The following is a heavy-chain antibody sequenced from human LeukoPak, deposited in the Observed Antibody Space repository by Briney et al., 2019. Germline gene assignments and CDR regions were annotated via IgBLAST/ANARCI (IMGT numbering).Heavy chain of an antibody. CDR1: GFPVSTNY. V-gene: IGHV3-53*01. D-gene: IGHD3/OR15-3a*01. J-gene: IGHJ4*02. CDR2: IYSDVNT. Sequence: PGGSLSLSCPASGFPVSTNYVTWARQAPGKGLRWVSFIYSDVNTYCADSVKGRFTISRDNAENSLYLQMNSLRADDTAVYYCARRTQLDYWGQGTLVTVSS. CDR3: ARRTQLDY.